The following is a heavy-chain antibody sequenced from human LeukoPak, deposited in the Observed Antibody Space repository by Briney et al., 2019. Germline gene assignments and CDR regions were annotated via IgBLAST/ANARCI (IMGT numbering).Heavy chain of an antibody. Sequence: QPGGSLRLSCAASGFTFGSYWLSWVRQAPGKGLEWVANIKQDGSEKYYVDSVKGRFTISRDNAKNSLYLQMNSLRAEDTAVYYCAREGQGARGYSYGLDYWGQGTLVTVSS. CDR3: AREGQGARGYSYGLDY. J-gene: IGHJ4*02. V-gene: IGHV3-7*01. CDR1: GFTFGSYW. D-gene: IGHD5-18*01. CDR2: IKQDGSEK.